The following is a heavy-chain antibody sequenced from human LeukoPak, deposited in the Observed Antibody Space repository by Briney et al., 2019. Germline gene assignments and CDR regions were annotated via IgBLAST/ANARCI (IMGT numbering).Heavy chain of an antibody. D-gene: IGHD2-15*01. CDR2: ISSSSSTI. CDR3: ARDNQYCSGGSCYPGFFDY. CDR1: GFTFSSYS. Sequence: GGSLRLSCAASGFTFSSYSMNWVCQAPGKGLEWVSYISSSSSTIYYADSVKGRFTISRDNAKNSLYLQMNSLRAEDTAVYYCARDNQYCSGGSCYPGFFDYWGQGTLVTVSS. V-gene: IGHV3-48*01. J-gene: IGHJ4*02.